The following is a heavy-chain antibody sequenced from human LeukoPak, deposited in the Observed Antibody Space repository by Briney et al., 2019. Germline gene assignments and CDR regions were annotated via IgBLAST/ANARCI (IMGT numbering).Heavy chain of an antibody. J-gene: IGHJ4*02. D-gene: IGHD2-15*01. CDR3: ARESGSWNFRYFDY. CDR2: IKQDGGEK. Sequence: PGGSLRPSCAASAFTFSSYWMTWVRQAPGKGLEWVANIKQDGGEKYHVDSVKGRFTISRDNAKNSLYLQMNSLRAEDTAVYYCARESGSWNFRYFDYWGQGTLVTVSS. V-gene: IGHV3-7*01. CDR1: AFTFSSYW.